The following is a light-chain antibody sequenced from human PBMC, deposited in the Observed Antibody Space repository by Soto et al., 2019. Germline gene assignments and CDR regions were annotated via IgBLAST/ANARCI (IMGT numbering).Light chain of an antibody. CDR2: DAS. J-gene: IGKJ1*01. Sequence: DIQMTQSPSSLSASIGDRVTITCQASQNITNNLSWYQQKPGKAPKLLIYDASSLESGVPQRFSGSGSGTEFTLTISSLQTDDFSTYYCQQYHSYWTFGQGTKVDIK. CDR3: QQYHSYWT. V-gene: IGKV1-5*01. CDR1: QNITNN.